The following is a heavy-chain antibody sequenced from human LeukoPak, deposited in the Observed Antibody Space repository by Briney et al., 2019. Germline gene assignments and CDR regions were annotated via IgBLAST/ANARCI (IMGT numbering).Heavy chain of an antibody. Sequence: PGGSLRLSCAASGFTFSSYSMNWVRQAPGKGLEWVSSISSSSSYIYYADSVKGRFTISRDNAKNSLYLQMNSLRAEDTAVYYCARGLRSGPWLGVFDYWGQGTLVTVSS. D-gene: IGHD6-19*01. CDR1: GFTFSSYS. J-gene: IGHJ4*02. V-gene: IGHV3-21*01. CDR3: ARGLRSGPWLGVFDY. CDR2: ISSSSSYI.